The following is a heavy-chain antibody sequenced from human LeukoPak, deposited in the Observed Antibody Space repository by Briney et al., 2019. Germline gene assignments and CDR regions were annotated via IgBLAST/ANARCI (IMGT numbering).Heavy chain of an antibody. D-gene: IGHD3-3*01. CDR1: GYTFTSYD. CDR2: ISAYNGNT. Sequence: ASVKVSCKASGYTFTSYDISWVRQAPGQGLEWMGWISAYNGNTNCAQKLQGRVTMTTDTSTSTAYMELRSLRSDDTAVYYCARGAPYYDFWSGYSNYYGMDVWGQGTTVTVSS. CDR3: ARGAPYYDFWSGYSNYYGMDV. J-gene: IGHJ6*02. V-gene: IGHV1-18*01.